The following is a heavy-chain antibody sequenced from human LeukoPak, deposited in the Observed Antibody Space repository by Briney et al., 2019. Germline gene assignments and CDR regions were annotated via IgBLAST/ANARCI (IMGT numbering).Heavy chain of an antibody. Sequence: GGSLRLSCAASGFTFSSYSMNWVRQAPGKGLEWVSYISSSSSTIYYADSVKGRFTISRDNAKNSLSLQLNSLSAEDTAVYYCARSRSGYYEDYWGQGTLVTVSS. CDR2: ISSSSSTI. CDR3: ARSRSGYYEDY. CDR1: GFTFSSYS. J-gene: IGHJ4*02. D-gene: IGHD5-12*01. V-gene: IGHV3-48*04.